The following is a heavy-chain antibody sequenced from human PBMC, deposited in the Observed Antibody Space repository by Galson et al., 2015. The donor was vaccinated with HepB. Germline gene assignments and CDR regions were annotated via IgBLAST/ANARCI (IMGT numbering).Heavy chain of an antibody. CDR3: AKELRNPVGAFDI. CDR1: GFTFRSYA. V-gene: IGHV3-23*01. Sequence: SLRLSCAASGFTFRSYAMSWVRQAPGKGLEWVSAISGSGGSTYYADSVKGRFTIPRDNSKNTLYLQMNSLRAEDTAVYYCAKELRNPVGAFDIWGQGTMVTVSS. CDR2: ISGSGGST. D-gene: IGHD1-14*01. J-gene: IGHJ3*02.